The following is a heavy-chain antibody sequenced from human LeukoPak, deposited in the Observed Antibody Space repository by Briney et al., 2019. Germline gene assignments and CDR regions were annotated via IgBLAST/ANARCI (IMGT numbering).Heavy chain of an antibody. J-gene: IGHJ4*02. CDR1: GFTFSSYW. CDR3: ARVRVGTTTFDY. V-gene: IGHV3-74*01. Sequence: GESLKISCAASGFTFSSYWMHWVRQAPGKGLVWVSRINSDGSSTSYADSVKGRFTISRDNAKNTLYMQMNSLRAEDTAVYYCARVRVGTTTFDYWGQGTLVTVSS. CDR2: INSDGSST. D-gene: IGHD1-26*01.